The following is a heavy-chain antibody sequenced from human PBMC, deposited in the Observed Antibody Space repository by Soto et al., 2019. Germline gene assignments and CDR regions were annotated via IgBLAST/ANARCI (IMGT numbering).Heavy chain of an antibody. CDR3: VKDRVRHCTSSSCYLLDY. V-gene: IGHV3-64*03. D-gene: IGHD2-2*01. J-gene: IGHJ4*02. CDR1: GFSFSDYA. Sequence: GGSLSLSCSGSGFSFSDYAMPWARQPPEKRLEYISITARMGQKRDYAESVQVTFAISRITSTNILYIQMTGLRSDDAAVYYCVKDRVRHCTSSSCYLLDYWGQGTPVTVSS. CDR2: TARMGQKR.